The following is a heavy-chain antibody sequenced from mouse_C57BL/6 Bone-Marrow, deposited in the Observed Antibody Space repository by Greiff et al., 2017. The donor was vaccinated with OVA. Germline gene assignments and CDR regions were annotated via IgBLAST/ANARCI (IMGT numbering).Heavy chain of an antibody. CDR3: APHYYGSSHWYFDV. CDR2: ISYDGSN. J-gene: IGHJ1*03. CDR1: GYSITSGYY. D-gene: IGHD1-1*01. Sequence: ESGPGLVKPSQSLSLTCSVTGYSITSGYYWNWIRQFPGNKLEWMGYISYDGSNNYNPSLKNRISITRDTSKNQFFLKLNSVTTEDTATYYCAPHYYGSSHWYFDVWGTGTTVTVSS. V-gene: IGHV3-6*01.